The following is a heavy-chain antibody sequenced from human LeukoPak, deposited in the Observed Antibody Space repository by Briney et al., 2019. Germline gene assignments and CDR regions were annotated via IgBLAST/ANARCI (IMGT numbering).Heavy chain of an antibody. CDR3: ARDLVFWSGYSPYYYGMDV. V-gene: IGHV1-8*01. J-gene: IGHJ6*02. CDR2: MNPNSGNT. D-gene: IGHD3-3*01. CDR1: GYTFSSYD. Sequence: ASVKVSCKASGYTFSSYDIHWVRQATGQGLEWMGWMNPNSGNTGYAQKFQGRVTMTRDTSTSTVYMELSSLRSEDTAVYYCARDLVFWSGYSPYYYGMDVWGQGTTVTVSS.